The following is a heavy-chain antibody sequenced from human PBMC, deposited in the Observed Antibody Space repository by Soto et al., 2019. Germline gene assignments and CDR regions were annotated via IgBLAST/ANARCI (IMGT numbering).Heavy chain of an antibody. Sequence: EVQLVESGGGLVQPGGSLRLSCAASGFTFSSYWMHWVRQAPGKGLVWVSRINSDGSSTSYADSVKGRFTNSRDNTKNTLYLQMNSLRAEDTAVYYGARAVCSSNPEVYWGQGTLLTVSS. J-gene: IGHJ4*02. CDR3: ARAVCSSNPEVY. CDR1: GFTFSSYW. CDR2: INSDGSST. D-gene: IGHD6-13*01. V-gene: IGHV3-74*01.